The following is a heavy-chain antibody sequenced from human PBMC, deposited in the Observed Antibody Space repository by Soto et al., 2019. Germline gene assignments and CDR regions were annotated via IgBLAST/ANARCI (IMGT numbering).Heavy chain of an antibody. J-gene: IGHJ3*02. Sequence: QTGGSLRLSCAASGFTFSNYGMHWVRQAPGKGLEWVALIWFDGSDKYYADSVKGRFTMSRDNSKNTVYPQMNSLRAEDTAMYYCARLYCSSPSCYSVGAFEIRGQGTMVTVSS. CDR2: IWFDGSDK. CDR3: ARLYCSSPSCYSVGAFEI. CDR1: GFTFSNYG. V-gene: IGHV3-33*01. D-gene: IGHD2-2*01.